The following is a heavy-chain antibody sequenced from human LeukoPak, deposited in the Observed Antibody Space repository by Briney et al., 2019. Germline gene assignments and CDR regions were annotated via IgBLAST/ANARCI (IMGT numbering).Heavy chain of an antibody. Sequence: ASVTVSCKSSGYGFTSYGISWVRQAPGQGLEWVGWVSAYNGNTNYAKKLHGRVTMTTDTSTSTAYMELRSLRSDDTTVYYCARGESDGSASFDYLGQVTLVTVSS. J-gene: IGHJ4*02. CDR1: GYGFTSYG. V-gene: IGHV1-18*01. CDR2: VSAYNGNT. D-gene: IGHD3-10*01. CDR3: ARGESDGSASFDY.